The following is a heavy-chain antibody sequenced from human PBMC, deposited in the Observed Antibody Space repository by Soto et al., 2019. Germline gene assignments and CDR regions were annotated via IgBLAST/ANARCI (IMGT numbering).Heavy chain of an antibody. CDR3: ARDQGITTFGVYSMYYYGMDV. D-gene: IGHD3-3*01. V-gene: IGHV1-46*01. J-gene: IGHJ6*02. Sequence: ASVKVSCKASGYTFTSYYMRWVQQAPGQGLEWMGIINPSGGSTSYAQKFQGRVTMTRDTSTSTAYMELSSLRSDDTAVYYCARDQGITTFGVYSMYYYGMDVWGQGTTVTVSS. CDR1: GYTFTSYY. CDR2: INPSGGST.